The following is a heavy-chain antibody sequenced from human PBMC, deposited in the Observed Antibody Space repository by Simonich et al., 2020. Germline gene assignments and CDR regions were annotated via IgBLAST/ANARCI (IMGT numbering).Heavy chain of an antibody. J-gene: IGHJ3*02. D-gene: IGHD3-3*01. CDR3: ARPRITIFGVVKGAFDI. V-gene: IGHV1-2*02. Sequence: QVQLVQSGAEVKKPGASVKVSCKASGYTFTGYYMHWVRQAPGQGLEWMGWINPNSGGTNYAQKIQGRVTMTRDTSISTAYMELSRLRSDDTAVYYCARPRITIFGVVKGAFDIWGQGTMVTVSS. CDR1: GYTFTGYY. CDR2: INPNSGGT.